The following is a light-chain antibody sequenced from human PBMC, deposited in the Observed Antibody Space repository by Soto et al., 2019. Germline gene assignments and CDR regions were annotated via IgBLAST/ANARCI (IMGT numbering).Light chain of an antibody. CDR2: EVS. J-gene: IGLJ2*01. V-gene: IGLV2-14*01. Sequence: QSALTQPGSVSGSPGQSITIYCTGTNSDIGGYNYVSWYQQHPGKAPKLMIYEVSNRPSGVSNRFSGSKSGNTASLTISGLQAEDEADYYCSSYTSCSTVLFGGGTQLTVL. CDR3: SSYTSCSTVL. CDR1: NSDIGGYNY.